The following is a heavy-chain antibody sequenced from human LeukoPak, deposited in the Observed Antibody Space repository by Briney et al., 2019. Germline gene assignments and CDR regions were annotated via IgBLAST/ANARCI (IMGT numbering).Heavy chain of an antibody. CDR2: ISSSSSYI. CDR1: GFTFSSYS. V-gene: IGHV3-21*01. J-gene: IGHJ6*02. D-gene: IGHD3-10*01. Sequence: PGGSLRLSCAASGFTFSSYSMNWVRQAPGKGLEWVSSISSSSSYIYYADSVKGRFTISRDNAKNSLYLQMNSLRAEDTAVYYCARNLMVRGQTSPDYYYYGMDVWGQGTTVTVSS. CDR3: ARNLMVRGQTSPDYYYYGMDV.